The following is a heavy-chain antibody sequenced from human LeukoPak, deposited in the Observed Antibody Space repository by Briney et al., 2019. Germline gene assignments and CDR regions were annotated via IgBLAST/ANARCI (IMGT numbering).Heavy chain of an antibody. CDR1: GGSISSGGYS. V-gene: IGHV4-30-2*01. CDR3: ARGMDDFWSGYWYYFDY. Sequence: SETLSLTCTVSGGSISSGGYSWSWIRQPPGKGLEWIGYIYHSGSTYYNPSLKSRVTISVDRSKNQFSLKLSSVTAADTAVYYCARGMDDFWSGYWYYFDYWGQGTLVTVSS. CDR2: IYHSGST. D-gene: IGHD3-3*01. J-gene: IGHJ4*02.